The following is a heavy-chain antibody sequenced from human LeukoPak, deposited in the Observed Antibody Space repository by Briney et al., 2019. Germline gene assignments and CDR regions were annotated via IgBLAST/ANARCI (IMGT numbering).Heavy chain of an antibody. CDR3: TGWLQLEYFDY. CDR1: GFTFSSYG. Sequence: PGGSLRLSCAASGFTFSSYGMQWVRQAPGKGLEWVAFIHYDGSNKYYANSVKGRFTISRDNSKNTAYLQMNSLKTEDTAVYYCTGWLQLEYFDYWGQGTLVTVSS. D-gene: IGHD5-24*01. CDR2: IHYDGSNK. J-gene: IGHJ4*02. V-gene: IGHV3-30*02.